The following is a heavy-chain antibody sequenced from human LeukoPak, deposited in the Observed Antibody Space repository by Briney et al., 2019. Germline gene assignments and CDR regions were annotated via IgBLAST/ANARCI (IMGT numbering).Heavy chain of an antibody. CDR1: GGSISSYY. V-gene: IGHV4-59*08. Sequence: SETLSLTCTVSGGSISSYYWNWIRQPPGEGLEWVGYIYYNGNTNYSPSLKSRLTISVDTSKNQFSLKLSSVTAADTAMYYCAASNFWSASYAPDAFDIWGQGTMVRVSS. J-gene: IGHJ3*02. CDR3: AASNFWSASYAPDAFDI. D-gene: IGHD3-3*01. CDR2: IYYNGNT.